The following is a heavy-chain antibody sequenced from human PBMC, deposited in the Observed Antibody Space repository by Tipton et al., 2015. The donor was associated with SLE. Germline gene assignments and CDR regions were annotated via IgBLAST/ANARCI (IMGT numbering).Heavy chain of an antibody. CDR1: GFTFSSYG. D-gene: IGHD3-22*01. CDR3: AKDLGYYDACDI. V-gene: IGHV3-30*02. J-gene: IGHJ3*02. CDR2: IRYDGSNK. Sequence: GSLRLSCAASGFTFSSYGMHWVRQAPGKGLEWVAFIRYDGSNKYYADSVKGRFTISRDNSKNTLYLQMNSLRAEDTAVYYCAKDLGYYDACDIWGQGTMVTVSS.